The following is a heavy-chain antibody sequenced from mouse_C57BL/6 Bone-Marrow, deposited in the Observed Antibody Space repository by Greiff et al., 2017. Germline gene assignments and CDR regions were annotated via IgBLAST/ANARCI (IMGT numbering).Heavy chain of an antibody. V-gene: IGHV1-7*01. CDR3: AIEPLWYFDV. CDR1: GYTFTSYW. Sequence: LQLQQSGAELAKPGASVKLSCKASGYTFTSYWMHWVKQRPGQGLEWIGYINPSSGYTKYNQKFKDKATLTADKSSSTAYMQLSSLTYEDSAVYYCAIEPLWYFDVWGTGTTVTVSS. CDR2: INPSSGYT. J-gene: IGHJ1*03.